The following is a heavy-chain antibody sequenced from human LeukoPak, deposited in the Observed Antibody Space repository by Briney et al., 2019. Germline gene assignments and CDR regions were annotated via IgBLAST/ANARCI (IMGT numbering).Heavy chain of an antibody. D-gene: IGHD3-16*01. J-gene: IGHJ4*02. Sequence: SESLSLTCTVSGGSISVYYWSWVRQPPGKGREWGGYISYNGNANYNPSLKRRGTISVDTSKTQFSPKLSSVTAADTAVYYCARSGLYDYVFVGWGQGTLVTVSS. CDR2: ISYNGNA. CDR3: ARSGLYDYVFVG. CDR1: GGSISVYY. V-gene: IGHV4-59*01.